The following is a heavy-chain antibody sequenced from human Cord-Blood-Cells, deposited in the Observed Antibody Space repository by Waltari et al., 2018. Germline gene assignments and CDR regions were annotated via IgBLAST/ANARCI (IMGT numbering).Heavy chain of an antibody. Sequence: QVQLVESGGGVVQPGRSLRLSCAASGFTFSSYGMHWVRQAPGKGLEWVAVISYDGSNKYYADSVKGRFTISRDNSKNTLYLQMNSLRAEDTAVYYCAKDHIAATYYFDYWGQGTLVTVSS. CDR1: GFTFSSYG. D-gene: IGHD6-6*01. CDR3: AKDHIAATYYFDY. V-gene: IGHV3-30*18. J-gene: IGHJ4*02. CDR2: ISYDGSNK.